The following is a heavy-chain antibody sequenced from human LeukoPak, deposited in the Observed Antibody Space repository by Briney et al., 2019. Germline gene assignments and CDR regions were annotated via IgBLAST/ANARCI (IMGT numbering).Heavy chain of an antibody. V-gene: IGHV3-9*01. CDR1: GFTFDDYA. CDR3: AKGSSVVVVPAASTGYSSSWILDY. Sequence: PGGSLRLSCAASGFTFDDYAMHWVRQAPGKGLEWVPGISWNSGSIGYADSVKGRFTISRDNAKNSLYLQMNSLRAEDTALYYCAKGSSVVVVPAASTGYSSSWILDYWGQGTLVTVSS. J-gene: IGHJ4*02. CDR2: ISWNSGSI. D-gene: IGHD2-2*01.